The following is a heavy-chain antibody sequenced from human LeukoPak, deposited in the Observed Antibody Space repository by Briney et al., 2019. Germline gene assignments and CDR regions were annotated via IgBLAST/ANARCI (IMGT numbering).Heavy chain of an antibody. Sequence: SETLSLTCTVSGGSISSGGYYWSWIRQPPGKGLEWIGYIYHSGSTYYNPSLKSRVTISVDTSKNQFSLKLSSVTAADTAVYYCARETVTTDYYYGMDVWGQGTTVTVSS. V-gene: IGHV4-30-2*01. CDR1: GGSISSGGYY. CDR2: IYHSGST. CDR3: ARETVTTDYYYGMDV. D-gene: IGHD4-17*01. J-gene: IGHJ6*02.